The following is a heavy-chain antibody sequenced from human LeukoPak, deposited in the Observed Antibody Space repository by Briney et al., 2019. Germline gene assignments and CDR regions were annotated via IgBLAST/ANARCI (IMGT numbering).Heavy chain of an antibody. CDR1: GGSISSGAYS. CDR3: ARDVPAVRGVMRYYFDY. Sequence: SETLSLTRAVSGGSISSGAYSWSWLRQPPGKGLEWIGSIYYSGSTYYNPSLKSRVTISVDTSKNQFSLKLSSVTAADTAVYYCARDVPAVRGVMRYYFDYWGQGTLVTVSS. CDR2: IYYSGST. V-gene: IGHV4-39*07. D-gene: IGHD3-10*02. J-gene: IGHJ4*02.